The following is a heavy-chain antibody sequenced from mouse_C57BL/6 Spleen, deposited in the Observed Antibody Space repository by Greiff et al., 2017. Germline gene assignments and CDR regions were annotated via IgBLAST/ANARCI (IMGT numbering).Heavy chain of an antibody. CDR1: GYTFTEYT. J-gene: IGHJ4*01. Sequence: VKLMESGAELVKPGASVKLSCKASGYTFTEYTIHWVKQRSGQGLEWIGWFYPGSGSIKYNEKFKDKATLTADKSSSTVYMELSRLTSEDSAVYFCARHGYYGNYVYYAMEYWGQGTSVTVS. CDR2: FYPGSGSI. V-gene: IGHV1-62-2*01. CDR3: ARHGYYGNYVYYAMEY. D-gene: IGHD2-1*01.